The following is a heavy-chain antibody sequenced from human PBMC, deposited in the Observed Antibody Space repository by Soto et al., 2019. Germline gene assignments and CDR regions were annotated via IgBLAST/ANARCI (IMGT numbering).Heavy chain of an antibody. D-gene: IGHD3-10*01. Sequence: QVRLVQSGAEVKRPGASVKVSCKTYGYSFTVYGISWVRQAPGQGLEWMGWMSTYSGDTNYARKFRGRVTMTTDISASTASMELRSLTADATAVYYCARDPGGATGFDPWGQGNPVIVST. V-gene: IGHV1-18*01. CDR1: GYSFTVYG. CDR2: MSTYSGDT. CDR3: ARDPGGATGFDP. J-gene: IGHJ5*02.